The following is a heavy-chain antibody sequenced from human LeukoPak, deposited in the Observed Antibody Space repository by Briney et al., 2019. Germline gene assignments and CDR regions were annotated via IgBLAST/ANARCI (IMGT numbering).Heavy chain of an antibody. CDR2: INPNSGGT. V-gene: IGHV1-2*02. CDR3: ARGSTAMVDLDY. D-gene: IGHD5-18*01. Sequence: ASVKVSCKASAYTFTSYGIGWVRQAPGQGLEWMGWINPNSGGTNYAQKFQGRVTMTRDTSISTAYMELSRLRSDDTAVYYCARGSTAMVDLDYWGQGTLVTVSS. CDR1: AYTFTSYG. J-gene: IGHJ4*02.